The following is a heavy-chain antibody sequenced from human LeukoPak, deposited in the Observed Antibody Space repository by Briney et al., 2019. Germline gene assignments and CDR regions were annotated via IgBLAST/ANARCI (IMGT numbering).Heavy chain of an antibody. Sequence: SETLSLTCTVSGGSLTNYYWSWIRQPPGKGLEWIGYVQYSGSTSYNPSLKSPVTISVDTPKNQFSLILSSVTTADTAVYYCARVLKGRRTFDPWGQGTLVTVSS. CDR3: ARVLKGRRTFDP. J-gene: IGHJ5*02. CDR1: GGSLTNYY. V-gene: IGHV4-59*01. D-gene: IGHD1-26*01. CDR2: VQYSGST.